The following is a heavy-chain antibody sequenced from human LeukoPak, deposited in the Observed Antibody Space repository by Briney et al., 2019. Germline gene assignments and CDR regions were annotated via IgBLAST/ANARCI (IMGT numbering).Heavy chain of an antibody. CDR2: ISGSGGST. V-gene: IGHV3-23*01. D-gene: IGHD4-23*01. CDR3: AKDRHDYGGQPEGGY. CDR1: GFTFRRYA. J-gene: IGHJ4*02. Sequence: GGALRLSCAGSGFTFRRYARSGVGQARGKGREGVAAISGSGGSTYYADSVKGRFTISRDNSKNTLYLQMNSLRAEDTAVYYCAKDRHDYGGQPEGGYWGQGTLVTVSS.